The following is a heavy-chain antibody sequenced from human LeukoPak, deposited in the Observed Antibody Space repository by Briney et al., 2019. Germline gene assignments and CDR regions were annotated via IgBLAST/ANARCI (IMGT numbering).Heavy chain of an antibody. Sequence: GGSLRLSCAASGFTFSSYAMSWVRQAPGKGLESVSAISGSGGGTYYADSVKGRFTISRDNSKNTLYLQMNSLRAEDTAVYYCAKAVRDDYGDYPEDPHYYYGMDVWGQGTTVTVSS. J-gene: IGHJ6*02. CDR2: ISGSGGGT. CDR1: GFTFSSYA. CDR3: AKAVRDDYGDYPEDPHYYYGMDV. D-gene: IGHD4-17*01. V-gene: IGHV3-23*01.